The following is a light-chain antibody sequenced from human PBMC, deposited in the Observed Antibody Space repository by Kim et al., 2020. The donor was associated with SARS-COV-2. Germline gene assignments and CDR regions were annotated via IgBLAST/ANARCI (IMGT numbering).Light chain of an antibody. CDR2: DVS. V-gene: IGLV2-14*03. CDR3: SSYTTSSTYVM. Sequence: QSVLTQPASVSGSPGQSITISCTGTSSDYVAWYQQHPGKAPKLMIYDVSKRPSGVSSRFSASKSGNTASLTISGLQAEDEAEYHCSSYTTSSTYVMFGGGTKLTVL. CDR1: SSDY. J-gene: IGLJ3*02.